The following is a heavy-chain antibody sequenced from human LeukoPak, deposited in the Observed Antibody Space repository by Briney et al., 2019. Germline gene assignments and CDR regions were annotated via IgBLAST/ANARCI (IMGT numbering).Heavy chain of an antibody. CDR3: AKVGSGWYYSDY. Sequence: PGGSLRLSCAASGFTFNNYAMTWVRQAPGKGLDWVSAISGSGGSTYYADSVKGRFTISRDNSKNTLYLQMNSLRAEDTAVYYCAKVGSGWYYSDYWGQGTLVTVSS. CDR1: GFTFNNYA. J-gene: IGHJ4*02. CDR2: ISGSGGST. D-gene: IGHD6-19*01. V-gene: IGHV3-23*01.